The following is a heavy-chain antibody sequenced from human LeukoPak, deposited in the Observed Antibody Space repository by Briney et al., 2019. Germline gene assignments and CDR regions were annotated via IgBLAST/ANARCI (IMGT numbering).Heavy chain of an antibody. V-gene: IGHV3-48*01. J-gene: IGHJ4*02. CDR3: ARDGGSSWYWWGYFDY. D-gene: IGHD6-13*01. CDR1: GFTFSSYE. Sequence: GGSLRLSCAASGFTFSSYEMNWVRQAPGKGLEWVSYISSSSSTIYYADSVKGRFTISRDNAKNSLYLQMNSLRAEDTAVYYCARDGGSSWYWWGYFDYWGQGTLVTVSS. CDR2: ISSSSSTI.